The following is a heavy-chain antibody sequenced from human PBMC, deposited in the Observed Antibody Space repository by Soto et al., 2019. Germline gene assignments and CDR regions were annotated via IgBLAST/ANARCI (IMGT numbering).Heavy chain of an antibody. CDR1: GFTFSNNG. J-gene: IGHJ6*02. Sequence: QVQLVESGGGVVQPGRSLRLSCAASGFTFSNNGMHWVRQAPGKGLEWVAVIWYDGINKYYADSVKGRFIISRDNSKNTVYLQMNSLRDEDTAVYYCARDRVQMVDGLDVWGQGTTVTVPS. CDR3: ARDRVQMVDGLDV. CDR2: IWYDGINK. V-gene: IGHV3-33*01. D-gene: IGHD2-15*01.